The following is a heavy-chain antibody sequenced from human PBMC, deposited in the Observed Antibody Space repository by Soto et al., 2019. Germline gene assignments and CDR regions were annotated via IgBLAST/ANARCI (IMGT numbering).Heavy chain of an antibody. CDR1: GGSISSYY. CDR2: IYYSGST. V-gene: IGHV4-59*01. J-gene: IGHJ4*02. CDR3: ARERYSGWYYFDY. D-gene: IGHD6-19*01. Sequence: PSETLSLTCSVSGGSISSYYWSWIRQPPGKGLEWIGYIYYSGSTNYNPSLESRVTISIDTSKYQFSLKLTSVTAADTAVYYCARERYSGWYYFDYWGQGSLVTVS.